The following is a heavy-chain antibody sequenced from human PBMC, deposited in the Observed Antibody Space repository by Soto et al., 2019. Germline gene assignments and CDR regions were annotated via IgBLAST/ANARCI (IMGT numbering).Heavy chain of an antibody. Sequence: SETLSLTCAVSGGSISSYYWSWIRQPPGKGLEWIGYIYYSGSTNYNPSLKSRVTISVDTSKNQFSLKLSSVTAADTAVYYCARQVVVAATRWFDPWGQGTLVTVSS. V-gene: IGHV4-59*08. CDR2: IYYSGST. J-gene: IGHJ5*02. D-gene: IGHD2-15*01. CDR3: ARQVVVAATRWFDP. CDR1: GGSISSYY.